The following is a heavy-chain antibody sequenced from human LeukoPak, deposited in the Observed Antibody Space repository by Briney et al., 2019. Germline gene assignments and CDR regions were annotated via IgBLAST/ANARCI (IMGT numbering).Heavy chain of an antibody. CDR1: GFTFSGSA. CDR2: IRSKANSYAT. Sequence: GGSLRLSCAASGFTFSGSAMHWVRQASGKGLEWVGRIRSKANSYATAYAASVKGRFTISRDDSKNTAYLQMNSLKTEDTAVCYCIREGEDFDWLLQHYFDYWGQGTLVTVSS. CDR3: IREGEDFDWLLQHYFDY. V-gene: IGHV3-73*01. J-gene: IGHJ4*02. D-gene: IGHD3-9*01.